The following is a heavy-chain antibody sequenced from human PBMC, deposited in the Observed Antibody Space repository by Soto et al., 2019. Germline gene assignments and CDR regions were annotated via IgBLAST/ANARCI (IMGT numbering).Heavy chain of an antibody. CDR2: IYYSGST. CDR1: GGSISSYY. J-gene: IGHJ5*02. D-gene: IGHD2-15*01. Sequence: QVQLQESGPGLVKPSETLSLTCTVSGGSISSYYWSWIRHPPGKGLEWIGYIYYSGSTNYTPSLKSRVTISVDTAKNQFSLKLSSVTAADTAVYYCARGSYCSGGSCYSGNWFDPWGQGTLVTVSS. CDR3: ARGSYCSGGSCYSGNWFDP. V-gene: IGHV4-59*01.